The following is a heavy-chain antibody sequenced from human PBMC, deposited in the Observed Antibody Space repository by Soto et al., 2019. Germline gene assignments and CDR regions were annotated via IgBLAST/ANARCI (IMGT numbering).Heavy chain of an antibody. Sequence: SETLSLTCIVSGGSISSGGYYWSWIRQPPGKGLEWIGYIYYSGSTNYNPSLKSRVTISVDTSKNQFSLKLSSVTAADTAVYYCAREVGGDYSSFADYWGQGTLVTVSS. D-gene: IGHD2-21*02. CDR3: AREVGGDYSSFADY. CDR1: GGSISSGGYY. CDR2: IYYSGST. V-gene: IGHV4-61*08. J-gene: IGHJ4*02.